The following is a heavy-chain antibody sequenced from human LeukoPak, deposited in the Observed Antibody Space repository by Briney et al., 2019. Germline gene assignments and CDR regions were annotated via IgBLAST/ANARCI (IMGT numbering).Heavy chain of an antibody. Sequence: PSETLSLTCGVSGGSVSSTNWWTWIRQPPGKGLEWIGEVHLDGRTNFNPSLESRLTMSVDLSENHVSLKLTSVTAADTAVYYCARVGSARGWYFDLWGRGTLVTVSS. J-gene: IGHJ2*01. CDR3: ARVGSARGWYFDL. CDR2: VHLDGRT. D-gene: IGHD2-15*01. V-gene: IGHV4-4*02. CDR1: GGSVSSTNW.